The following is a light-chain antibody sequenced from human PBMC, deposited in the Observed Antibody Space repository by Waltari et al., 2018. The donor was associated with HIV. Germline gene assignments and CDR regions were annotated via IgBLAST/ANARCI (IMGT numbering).Light chain of an antibody. J-gene: IGKJ4*01. CDR3: QQRRDWPLT. CDR1: LSLSSY. CDR2: DGS. Sequence: EIMFAHSPVTRSLPPDGRATIFCRANLSLSSYLAWYHPKPGQAPRPLIYDGSNRATGVPARFSGSGSETDFTLTISSLEPEDFAVYYCQQRRDWPLTFGGGTKVDIK. V-gene: IGKV3-11*01.